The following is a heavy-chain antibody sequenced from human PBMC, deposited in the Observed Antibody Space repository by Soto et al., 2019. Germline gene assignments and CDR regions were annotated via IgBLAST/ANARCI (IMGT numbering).Heavy chain of an antibody. CDR1: GGSISSGGYY. CDR3: ARDSIVVVPAAIRYYYYYGMDV. D-gene: IGHD2-2*02. V-gene: IGHV4-31*03. J-gene: IGHJ6*02. Sequence: SETLSLTCTVSGGSISSGGYYWSWIRQHPGKGLEWIGYIYYSGSTYYNPSLESRVTISVDTSKNQFSLKLSSVTAADTAVYYCARDSIVVVPAAIRYYYYYGMDVWGQGTTVTVSS. CDR2: IYYSGST.